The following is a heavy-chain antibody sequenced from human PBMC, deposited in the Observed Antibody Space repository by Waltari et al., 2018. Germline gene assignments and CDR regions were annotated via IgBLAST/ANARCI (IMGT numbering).Heavy chain of an antibody. Sequence: DVQLVESGGGLVQPGGSLRLDCAASGFTFNTYWMHWVRQAPGKGPVWVSRINADGASKSYADSVKGRCTISRDNAKNTLYLQMNSLRAEDTAVYYCTRTRYCSTTSCQVDWFDPWGQGTLVTVSS. CDR1: GFTFNTYW. CDR3: TRTRYCSTTSCQVDWFDP. V-gene: IGHV3-74*01. D-gene: IGHD2-2*01. J-gene: IGHJ5*02. CDR2: INADGASK.